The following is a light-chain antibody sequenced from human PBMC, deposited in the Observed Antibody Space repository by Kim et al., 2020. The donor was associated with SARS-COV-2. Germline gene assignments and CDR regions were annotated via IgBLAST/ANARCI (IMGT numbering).Light chain of an antibody. CDR1: RSLGGL. Sequence: DIQMTQSPSTLSASVGERVTITCRARRSLGGLLAWYQQKPGQAPKLLIYEASTLKNGVPSRFSGSGSETEFTLTTSSLQPDDFATYYCQQYRSYPWTSGPGPKVDIK. CDR2: EAS. J-gene: IGKJ1*01. CDR3: QQYRSYPWT. V-gene: IGKV1-5*03.